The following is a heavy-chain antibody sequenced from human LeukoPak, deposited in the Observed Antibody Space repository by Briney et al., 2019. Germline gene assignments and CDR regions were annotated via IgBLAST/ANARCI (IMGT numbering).Heavy chain of an antibody. J-gene: IGHJ3*01. D-gene: IGHD1-14*01. CDR3: ARKPGGTAAFDV. Sequence: PSETLSLTCTVSGGSLNSYYWSWIRQPPGKRLEWIGYISYTGGEINYNPSLKSRLTLSVDTSKHQFSLMLTSVTAADTAIYYCARKPGGTAAFDVWAQGTMVTVSS. V-gene: IGHV4-59*08. CDR2: ISYTGGEI. CDR1: GGSLNSYY.